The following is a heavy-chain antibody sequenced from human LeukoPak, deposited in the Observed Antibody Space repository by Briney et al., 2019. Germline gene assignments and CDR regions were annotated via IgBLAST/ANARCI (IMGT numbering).Heavy chain of an antibody. CDR1: GFTFSSYW. CDR2: ISSSSSHI. D-gene: IGHD1-1*01. V-gene: IGHV3-21*01. Sequence: KAGGSLRLSCAASGFTFSSYWMSWVRQAPGKGLEWVSSISSSSSHIYYADSVRGRFTISRDNAKNSLFLQMNSLRGEDTAVYYCARCTTGKTFGSLREIKKSREIDYWGQGTLVTVSS. CDR3: ARCTTGKTFGSLREIKKSREIDY. J-gene: IGHJ4*02.